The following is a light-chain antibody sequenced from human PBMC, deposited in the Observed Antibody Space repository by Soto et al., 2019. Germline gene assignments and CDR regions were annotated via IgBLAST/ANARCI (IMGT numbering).Light chain of an antibody. Sequence: EIVMTQSPATLSVSPGERATLSCRASQSVSSNLAWYQQKPGQAPRLLISSTRATGIPARFSGSGSGTEFTLTISSLQYEDFAVYYCQQYNNWPPWTFGQGTKVEIK. CDR3: QQYNNWPPWT. CDR1: QSVSSN. V-gene: IGKV3-15*01. CDR2: S. J-gene: IGKJ1*01.